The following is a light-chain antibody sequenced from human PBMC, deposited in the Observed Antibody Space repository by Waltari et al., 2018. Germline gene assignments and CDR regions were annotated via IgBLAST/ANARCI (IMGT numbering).Light chain of an antibody. V-gene: IGLV1-44*01. CDR1: SSNIGSNL. CDR3: AAWDDILKGHV. CDR2: SNT. Sequence: QSVLTQPPSASGTPGQRVIISCSGSSSNIGSNLVNWYQQLPGTAPKLLIYSNTQRPSGVPDRFSGSKSGTSVSLAISGHQSEDEADYYCAAWDDILKGHVFGSGTKVAVL. J-gene: IGLJ1*01.